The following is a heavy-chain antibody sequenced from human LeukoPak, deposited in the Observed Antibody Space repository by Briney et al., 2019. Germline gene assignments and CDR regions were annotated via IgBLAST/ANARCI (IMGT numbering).Heavy chain of an antibody. CDR2: IAWNGGYT. D-gene: IGHD3-10*01. V-gene: IGHV3-43D*04. CDR1: GFTFGQYA. J-gene: IGHJ6*03. CDR3: ARERRGFYIEV. Sequence: PGGSLRLSCAASGFTFGQYAMPWVRQAPGKGLEWVSLIAWNGGYTWYADSVKGRFTISRDNSRNSLSLQMNSLRPENTVLYYCARERRGFYIEVGGKGTRVTVSS.